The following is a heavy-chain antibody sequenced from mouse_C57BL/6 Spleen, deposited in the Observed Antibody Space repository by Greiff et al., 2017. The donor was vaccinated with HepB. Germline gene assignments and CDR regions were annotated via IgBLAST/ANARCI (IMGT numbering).Heavy chain of an antibody. CDR3: AREVVARGYAMDY. CDR1: GYSITSGYY. J-gene: IGHJ4*01. D-gene: IGHD1-1*01. CDR2: ISYDGSN. Sequence: EVKLVESGPGLVKPSQSLSLTCSVTGYSITSGYYWHWIRQFPGNKLEWMGYISYDGSNNYNPSLKNRISITRDTSKNQFFLKLNSVTTEDTATYYCAREVVARGYAMDYWGQGTSVTVSS. V-gene: IGHV3-6*01.